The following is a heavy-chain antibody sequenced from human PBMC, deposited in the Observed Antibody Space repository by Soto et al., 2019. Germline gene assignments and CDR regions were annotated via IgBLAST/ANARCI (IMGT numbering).Heavy chain of an antibody. CDR1: GFIFNTYD. CDR2: ISYDGSNK. Sequence: QVQLVESGGGVVQPGRSLRLSCAASGFIFNTYDMHWVRQAPGKGLEWVAVISYDGSNKYYADSVKGRLTISRDNSKKMLYLQMNSLRREDTAVYYCAKGQHCSSTSCYFYYYGMDVWGQGTKVAVSS. J-gene: IGHJ6*02. CDR3: AKGQHCSSTSCYFYYYGMDV. D-gene: IGHD2-2*01. V-gene: IGHV3-30*18.